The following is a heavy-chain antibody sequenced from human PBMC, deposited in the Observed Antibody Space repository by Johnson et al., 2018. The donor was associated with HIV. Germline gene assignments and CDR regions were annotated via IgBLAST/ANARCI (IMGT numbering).Heavy chain of an antibody. CDR1: GFTVSSNY. CDR2: IGTAGDT. CDR3: ASSITGAHRGAFDI. Sequence: MLLVESGGGLVQPGGSLRLSCAASGFTVSSNYMSWVRQAPGKGLEWVSVIGTAGDTYYPGSVKGRFTISRENAKHSLYLQMNSLRAGDTAVYYCASSITGAHRGAFDIWGQGTMVTVSS. J-gene: IGHJ3*02. V-gene: IGHV3-13*01. D-gene: IGHD1-20*01.